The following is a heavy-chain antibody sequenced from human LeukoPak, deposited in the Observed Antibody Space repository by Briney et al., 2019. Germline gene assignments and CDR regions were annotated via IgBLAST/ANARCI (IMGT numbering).Heavy chain of an antibody. V-gene: IGHV4-38-2*02. CDR2: IYHSGST. D-gene: IGHD2-2*03. J-gene: IGHJ5*02. CDR3: ARVISSYGYCSSTSCPGWFDP. Sequence: SETLSLTCTVSGYSISSGYYWGWIRQPPGKGLEWIGSIYHSGSTYYNPSLKSRVTISVDTSKNQFSLKLSSVTAADTAVYYCARVISSYGYCSSTSCPGWFDPWGQGTLVTVSS. CDR1: GYSISSGYY.